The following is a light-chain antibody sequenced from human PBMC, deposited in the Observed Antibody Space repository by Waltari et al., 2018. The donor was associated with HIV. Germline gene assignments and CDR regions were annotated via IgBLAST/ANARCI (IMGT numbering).Light chain of an antibody. CDR3: QQRSNWPLT. V-gene: IGKV3-11*01. CDR1: QSVNRY. J-gene: IGKJ4*01. CDR2: EAS. Sequence: IVLTHSPATLSLSPGERATLSCRARQSVNRYLPWFQQKPGQAPRLLSYEASNRATGIPARFSGSGSGTDFALTIASRGPEDFAIYYCQQRSNWPLTFGGGTKVEIK.